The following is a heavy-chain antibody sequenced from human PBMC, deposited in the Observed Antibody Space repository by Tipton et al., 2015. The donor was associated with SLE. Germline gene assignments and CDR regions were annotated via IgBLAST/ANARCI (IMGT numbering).Heavy chain of an antibody. J-gene: IGHJ4*02. V-gene: IGHV4-61*02. Sequence: TLSLTCTVSGDSISSGRHYWSWIRQAAGKGLEWIGRIYTRGNTNYNPSLKSRVTISADTSKNVFSLRLSSVTAADTAMYYCARFRREHQLVRLAWLWGQGTLVTVSS. D-gene: IGHD1-1*01. CDR1: GDSISSGRHY. CDR2: IYTRGNT. CDR3: ARFRREHQLVRLAWL.